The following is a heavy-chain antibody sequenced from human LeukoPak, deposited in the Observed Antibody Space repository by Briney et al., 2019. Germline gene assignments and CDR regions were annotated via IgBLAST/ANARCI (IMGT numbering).Heavy chain of an antibody. CDR2: TYYKSKWYN. CDR3: VGMEWPGRNWFDP. CDR1: GDSVSNNSVA. V-gene: IGHV6-1*01. Sequence: SQTLSLTCGISGDSVSNNSVAWNWIRQSPSRGLGWLGRTYYKSKWYNDYAVSVKSRISINPDTSKNQFSLQLNSVTPEDTAVYYCVGMEWPGRNWFDPWGQGILVTVSS. J-gene: IGHJ5*02. D-gene: IGHD3-3*01.